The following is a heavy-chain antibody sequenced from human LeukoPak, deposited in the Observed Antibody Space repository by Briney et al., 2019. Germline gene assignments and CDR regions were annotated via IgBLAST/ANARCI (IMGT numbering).Heavy chain of an antibody. Sequence: PSETLSLTCAVYGGSFSGYYWSWIRQPPGKGLEWIGEINHSGSTNYNPSLKSRVTISVDTSKNQFSLKLSSVTAADTAVYYCARFAVVPAAIRRQYNWFDPWAQGTLVTVSS. CDR1: GGSFSGYY. J-gene: IGHJ5*02. V-gene: IGHV4-34*01. CDR3: ARFAVVPAAIRRQYNWFDP. D-gene: IGHD2-2*02. CDR2: INHSGST.